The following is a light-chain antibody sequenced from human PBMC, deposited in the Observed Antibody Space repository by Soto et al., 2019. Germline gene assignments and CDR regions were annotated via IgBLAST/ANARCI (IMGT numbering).Light chain of an antibody. CDR3: SSFAVSNSFVV. CDR2: EVN. V-gene: IGLV2-8*01. Sequence: QSALTQPPSASGSPGQSVTISCTGASSDIGGYNSVSWYQQHPGKAPKLMLYEVNKRPSGVPDRFSGSKSANTASLTVSGLQAEDDADYYCSSFAVSNSFVVFGGGTKLTVL. J-gene: IGLJ2*01. CDR1: SSDIGGYNS.